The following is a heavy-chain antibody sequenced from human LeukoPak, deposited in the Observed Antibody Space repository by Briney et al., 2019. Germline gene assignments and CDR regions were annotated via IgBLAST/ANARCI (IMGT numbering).Heavy chain of an antibody. CDR2: ISSSSSYI. Sequence: PGGSLRLSCAASGFTFSSYTMNWVRQAPGKGLEWVSSISSSSSYIYYADSLKGRFTISRNNAKNSLYLQMNSLRAEDTAVYYCARDRPSSGYSYWGQGTLVTVSS. CDR3: ARDRPSSGYSY. J-gene: IGHJ4*02. V-gene: IGHV3-21*01. D-gene: IGHD3-22*01. CDR1: GFTFSSYT.